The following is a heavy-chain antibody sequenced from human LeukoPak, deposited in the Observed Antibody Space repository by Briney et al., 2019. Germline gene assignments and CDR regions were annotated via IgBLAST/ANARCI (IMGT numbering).Heavy chain of an antibody. Sequence: SETLSLTCTVSGGSISSPTYYWGWIRQPPGKGLEWIGSIYYSGSTYYNPSLKSRVTISVETSKNQFSLKLSSVTAADTAVYYCAKGDYYNMDVWGKGTTVTVSS. CDR2: IYYSGST. CDR1: GGSISSPTYY. J-gene: IGHJ6*03. V-gene: IGHV4-39*07. CDR3: AKGDYYNMDV.